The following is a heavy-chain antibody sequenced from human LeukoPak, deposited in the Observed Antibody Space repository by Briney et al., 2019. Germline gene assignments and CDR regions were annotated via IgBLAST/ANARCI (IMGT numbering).Heavy chain of an antibody. D-gene: IGHD3-16*01. Sequence: PGRSLRLSCAASGFTFSNYGMHWVRQAPGKGLEWVAVIWHDGSNKYYPDSVKGRFTISRDNSKNTLYLQMNSLRAEDTAEYYCARQGENWPFDFWGQGTLVTVSS. V-gene: IGHV3-33*01. CDR2: IWHDGSNK. CDR1: GFTFSNYG. J-gene: IGHJ4*02. CDR3: ARQGENWPFDF.